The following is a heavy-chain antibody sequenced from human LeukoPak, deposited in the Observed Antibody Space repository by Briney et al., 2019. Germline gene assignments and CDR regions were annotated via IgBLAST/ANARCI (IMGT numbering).Heavy chain of an antibody. V-gene: IGHV3-74*01. CDR2: INSDGSST. Sequence: GGSLRLSCAASGFTFSSYSMNWVRQAPGKGLEWVSRINSDGSSTSYADSVKGRFTISRDNAKNTLYLQMNSLRAEDTAVYYCANGYCSGGSCYRIDYWGQGTLVTVSS. J-gene: IGHJ4*02. CDR3: ANGYCSGGSCYRIDY. CDR1: GFTFSSYS. D-gene: IGHD2-15*01.